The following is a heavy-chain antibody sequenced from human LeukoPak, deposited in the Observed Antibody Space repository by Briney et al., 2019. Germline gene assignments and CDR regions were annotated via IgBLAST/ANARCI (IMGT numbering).Heavy chain of an antibody. Sequence: SEALSLTCPLSVCSLSSYYWSWLRQPPATGLEWVGYIYYSLCTNYHPPLKSRSTISVDTSKHQFSLNLSSVTAAYRPGYYCEGNGSSWPSNYNGMDVGGKGTTVTVSS. CDR3: EGNGSSWPSNYNGMDV. V-gene: IGHV4-59*01. J-gene: IGHJ6*04. D-gene: IGHD6-13*01. CDR1: VCSLSSYY. CDR2: IYYSLCT.